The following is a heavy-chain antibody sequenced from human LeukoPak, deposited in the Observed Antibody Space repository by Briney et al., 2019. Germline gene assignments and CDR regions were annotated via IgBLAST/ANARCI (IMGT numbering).Heavy chain of an antibody. V-gene: IGHV1-69*04. D-gene: IGHD2-15*01. CDR1: GDTFIPYT. CDR3: ARDHCSPGTCLGGH. CDR2: IIPSLDVA. J-gene: IGHJ4*02. Sequence: SVKASCKASGDTFIPYTFSWVRQAPGQGLEWIGRIIPSLDVANYAQKFQGRVTLSVDRDTATTYMEVTSLRSEDTAIYYCARDHCSPGTCLGGHWGQGTLVTVSS.